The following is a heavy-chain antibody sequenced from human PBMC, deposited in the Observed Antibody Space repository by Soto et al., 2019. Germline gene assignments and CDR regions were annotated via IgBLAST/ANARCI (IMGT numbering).Heavy chain of an antibody. CDR3: ARETLRDAIDI. Sequence: GSLRLSCVAPGFGFRSYEMNWVRQAPGKGLEWVSNIRANDESIYYADSVKGRVSVPRDNAKNSLFLEMNSLRVDDTAVYYCARETLRDAIDIWGQGTMVTVSS. CDR1: GFGFRSYE. CDR2: IRANDESI. J-gene: IGHJ3*02. V-gene: IGHV3-48*03.